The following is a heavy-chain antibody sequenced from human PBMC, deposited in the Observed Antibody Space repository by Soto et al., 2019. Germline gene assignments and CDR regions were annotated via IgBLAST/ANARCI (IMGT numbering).Heavy chain of an antibody. CDR3: AKAGGKYFDP. V-gene: IGHV3-30-3*01. CDR1: GFTFSSYA. Sequence: QVQLVESGGGVVQPGRSLRLSCAASGFTFSSYAMHWVRQAPGKGLEWVAVISYDGSNKYYADSVKGRFTISRDNSKNTLYLQMNSLRAEDTAVYYCAKAGGKYFDPWGQGTLVTVSS. CDR2: ISYDGSNK. J-gene: IGHJ5*02.